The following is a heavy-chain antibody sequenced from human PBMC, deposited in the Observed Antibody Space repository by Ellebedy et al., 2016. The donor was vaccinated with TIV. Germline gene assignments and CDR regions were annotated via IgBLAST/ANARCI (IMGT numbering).Heavy chain of an antibody. CDR1: GGSFSGYY. J-gene: IGHJ4*02. D-gene: IGHD2-2*01. CDR3: ARVVVPAGRYDLRIDY. V-gene: IGHV4-34*01. Sequence: SETLSLTCAVYGGSFSGYYWSWIRQPPGKGLEWIGEINHSGSTNYNPSLKSRVTVSVDTSKNQFSLKLSSVTAADTAVYYCARVVVPAGRYDLRIDYWGQGTLVTVSS. CDR2: INHSGST.